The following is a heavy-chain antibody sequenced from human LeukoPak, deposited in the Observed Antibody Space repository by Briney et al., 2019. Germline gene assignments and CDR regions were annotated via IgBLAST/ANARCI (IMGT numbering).Heavy chain of an antibody. CDR1: GFTFSSYS. V-gene: IGHV3-21*04. J-gene: IGHJ4*02. CDR2: ISRSSSYI. CDR3: ARYCTFRTCSGTKFDS. D-gene: IGHD1-1*01. Sequence: GGSLRLSCAASGFTFSSYSMNWVRQAPGKGLEWVSSISRSSSYIYYADSVKGRFTISRDNAKKSLYLQMNSLRAEDTALYYCARYCTFRTCSGTKFDSWGPGTLVTVSS.